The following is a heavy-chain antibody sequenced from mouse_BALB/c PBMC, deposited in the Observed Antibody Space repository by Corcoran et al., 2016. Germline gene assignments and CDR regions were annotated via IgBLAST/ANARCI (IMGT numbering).Heavy chain of an antibody. Sequence: QIQLVQSGPELKKPGETVKISCKASGYTFTNYGMNWVKQAPGKGLKWMGWINTYTGEPTYADDFKGRFAFALETSASTAYLQINNLKNEDTATYCCARHGNSPYAMDYWGQGTSVTVSS. CDR1: GYTFTNYG. V-gene: IGHV9-3-1*01. J-gene: IGHJ4*01. D-gene: IGHD2-1*01. CDR3: ARHGNSPYAMDY. CDR2: INTYTGEP.